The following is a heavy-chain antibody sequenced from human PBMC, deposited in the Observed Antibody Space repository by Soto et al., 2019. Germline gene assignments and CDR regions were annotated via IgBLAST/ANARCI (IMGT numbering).Heavy chain of an antibody. J-gene: IGHJ4*02. D-gene: IGHD3-22*01. CDR3: ARALAGDSSGYYFLPLYYFDY. CDR2: ISAYNGNT. CDR1: GYTFTSYG. V-gene: IGHV1-18*01. Sequence: ASVKVSCKASGYTFTSYGISWVRQAPGQGLEWMGCISAYNGNTNYAQKLQGRVTMTTDTSTSTAYMELRSLRSDDTAVYYCARALAGDSSGYYFLPLYYFDYWGQGTLVTVSS.